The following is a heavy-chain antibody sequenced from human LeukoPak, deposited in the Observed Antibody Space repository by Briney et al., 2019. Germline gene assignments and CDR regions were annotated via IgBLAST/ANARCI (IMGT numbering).Heavy chain of an antibody. CDR2: IYYSGST. CDR3: ARDQGVEGAFDI. CDR1: GGSISSYY. J-gene: IGHJ3*02. D-gene: IGHD3-16*01. V-gene: IGHV4-59*01. Sequence: PSETLSLTCTVSGGSISSYYWSWIRQPPGKGLEWIGYIYYSGSTNYNPSLKSRVTISVDTSKNQSSLKLSSVTAADTAVYYCARDQGVEGAFDIWGQGTMVTVSS.